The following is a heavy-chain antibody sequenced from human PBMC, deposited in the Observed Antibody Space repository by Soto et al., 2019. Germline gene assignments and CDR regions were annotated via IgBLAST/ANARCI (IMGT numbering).Heavy chain of an antibody. D-gene: IGHD1-26*01. J-gene: IGHJ4*02. Sequence: ASVKVSCKASGYGFTSLDINWVRQTAGQGLEWMGWMDPSTGRTGYAQKFQGRVTMTRDTSINTAYMELTTLTSDDTAFYYCARGVSAGVDYWGQGTLVTVSS. CDR1: GYGFTSLD. CDR3: ARGVSAGVDY. V-gene: IGHV1-8*01. CDR2: MDPSTGRT.